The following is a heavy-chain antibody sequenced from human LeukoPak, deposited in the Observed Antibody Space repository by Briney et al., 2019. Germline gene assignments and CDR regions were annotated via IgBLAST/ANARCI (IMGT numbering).Heavy chain of an antibody. CDR3: GMAVAGTNAFDI. D-gene: IGHD6-19*01. V-gene: IGHV1-8*02. J-gene: IGHJ3*02. CDR1: GYTFTSYD. Sequence: ASVKVSCKASGYTFTSYDINWVRQATGQGLEWMGWMNPNSGNIGYAQKLQGRVTMTTDTSTSTAYMELRSLRSDDTAVYYCGMAVAGTNAFDIWGQGTMVTVSS. CDR2: MNPNSGNI.